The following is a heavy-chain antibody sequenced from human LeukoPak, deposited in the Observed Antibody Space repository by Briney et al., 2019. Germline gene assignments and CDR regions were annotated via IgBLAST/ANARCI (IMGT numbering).Heavy chain of an antibody. Sequence: GGSLTLSCAPSGFTFSNAWMSWVRHPRGKGLEWVGRIKNKSEGGTTDYDAPVKGRFSISRDDSKNTLYLQMNSLKTEETAVYYCTTESPHFDYWGQGTLVTVSS. V-gene: IGHV3-15*01. CDR3: TTESPHFDY. J-gene: IGHJ4*02. CDR1: GFTFSNAW. CDR2: IKNKSEGGTT.